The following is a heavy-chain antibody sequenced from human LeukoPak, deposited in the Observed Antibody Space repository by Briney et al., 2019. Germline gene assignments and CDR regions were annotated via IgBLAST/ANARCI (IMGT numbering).Heavy chain of an antibody. CDR1: GYTFTGYY. CDR2: INPNSGGT. Sequence: ASVKVSCKASGYTFTGYYMHWVRLAPGQGLEWMGWINPNSGGTNYAQKFQGRVTMTRDTSISTAYMELSRLRSDDTAVYYCAREGYSSGWYPYWGQGTLVTVSS. CDR3: AREGYSSGWYPY. D-gene: IGHD6-19*01. J-gene: IGHJ4*02. V-gene: IGHV1-2*02.